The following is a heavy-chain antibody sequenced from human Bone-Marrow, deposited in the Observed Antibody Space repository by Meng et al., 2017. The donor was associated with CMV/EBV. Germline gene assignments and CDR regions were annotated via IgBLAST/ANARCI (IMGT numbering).Heavy chain of an antibody. J-gene: IGHJ4*02. V-gene: IGHV1-69*01. Sequence: CKASGVTFSKSAFSWVRQAPGQGLEWMGGIIPFFGTANYAQEFQGRVTITADESTNSCYMELSDLRSEDTAVYYCAKGVGSTGSGFEYWGQGTLVTVSS. CDR2: IIPFFGTA. CDR1: GVTFSKSA. CDR3: AKGVGSTGSGFEY. D-gene: IGHD2-15*01.